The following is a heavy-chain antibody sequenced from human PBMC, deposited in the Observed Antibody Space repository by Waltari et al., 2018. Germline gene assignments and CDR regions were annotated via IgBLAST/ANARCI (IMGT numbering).Heavy chain of an antibody. CDR1: GLPVSSNY. CDR3: ARISSSWYGIDY. V-gene: IGHV3-66*02. CDR2: IYSGGST. Sequence: EVQLVESGGGLVQPGGSLRVSCAASGLPVSSNYMSWVRQAPGKGLEWVSVIYSGGSTYYADSVKGRFTISRDNSKNTLYLQMNSLRAEDTAVYYCARISSSWYGIDYWGQGTLVTVSS. D-gene: IGHD6-13*01. J-gene: IGHJ4*02.